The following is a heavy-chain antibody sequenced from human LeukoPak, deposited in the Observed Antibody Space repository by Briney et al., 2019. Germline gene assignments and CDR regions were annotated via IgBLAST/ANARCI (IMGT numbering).Heavy chain of an antibody. CDR3: ARAGPRAAADFDY. J-gene: IGHJ4*02. D-gene: IGHD6-13*01. CDR1: GGSISSYY. V-gene: IGHV4-59*12. Sequence: PSETLSLTCTVSGGSISSYYWSWIRQPPGKGLEWIGYIYYSGSTYYNPSLKSRVTISVDTSKNQFSLKLSSVTAADTAVYYCARAGPRAAADFDYWGQGTLVTVSS. CDR2: IYYSGST.